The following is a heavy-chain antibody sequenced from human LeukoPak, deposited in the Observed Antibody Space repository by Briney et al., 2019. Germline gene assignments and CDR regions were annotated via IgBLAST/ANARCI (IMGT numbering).Heavy chain of an antibody. D-gene: IGHD4-17*01. CDR3: ATSVTRRRLDWFIDL. V-gene: IGHV3-11*04. J-gene: IGHJ2*01. CDR1: GFTFRDYY. Sequence: GGSLRLSCAASGFTFRDYYMSWVRQAPGKGLEWISYISSSAGTIHYVDSVKGRFTISRDNAKNSLYLQMDSLRVEDTAVYYCATSVTRRRLDWFIDLWGRGTLVSVSS. CDR2: ISSSAGTI.